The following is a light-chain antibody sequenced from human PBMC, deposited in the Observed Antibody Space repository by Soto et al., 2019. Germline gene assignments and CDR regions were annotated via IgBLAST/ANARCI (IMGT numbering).Light chain of an antibody. CDR3: QSYDSSLTTFV. CDR2: GDN. J-gene: IGLJ1*01. CDR1: SSNIGAEYD. Sequence: QLVLTQPPSVSGAPGQRVAISCTGSSSNIGAEYDVHWYQQLPGTAPKRLIYGDNNRPSGVPDRFSGSKSGTSASLAITGLPPEDEADYYCQSYDSSLTTFVFGTGTKVTVL. V-gene: IGLV1-40*01.